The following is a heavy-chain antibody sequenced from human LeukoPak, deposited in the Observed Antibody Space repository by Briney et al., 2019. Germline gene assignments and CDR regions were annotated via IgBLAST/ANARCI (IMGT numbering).Heavy chain of an antibody. CDR1: GFTFSSYG. J-gene: IGHJ6*03. CDR3: ARDWYSSSWYWGAYYYYYYMDV. V-gene: IGHV3-30*02. Sequence: GGSLRLPCAASGFTFSSYGMHWVRQAPGKGLEWVAFIRYDGSNKYYADSVKGRFTISRDNSKNTLYLQMNSLRAEDTAVYYCARDWYSSSWYWGAYYYYYYMDVWGKGTTVTVSS. D-gene: IGHD6-13*01. CDR2: IRYDGSNK.